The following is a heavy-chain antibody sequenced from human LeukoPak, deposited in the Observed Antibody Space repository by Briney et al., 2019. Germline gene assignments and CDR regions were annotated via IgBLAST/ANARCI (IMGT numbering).Heavy chain of an antibody. CDR2: ISGSGGST. CDR3: AREGYYGSGSYSSYYYGMDV. V-gene: IGHV3-23*01. J-gene: IGHJ6*02. D-gene: IGHD3-10*01. CDR1: GFTFSSYA. Sequence: PGGSLRLSCAASGFTFSSYAMSWVRQAPGKGLEWVSAISGSGGSTYYADSVKGRFTISRDNSKNTLYLQMNSLRAEDTAVYYCAREGYYGSGSYSSYYYGMDVWGQGTTVTVSS.